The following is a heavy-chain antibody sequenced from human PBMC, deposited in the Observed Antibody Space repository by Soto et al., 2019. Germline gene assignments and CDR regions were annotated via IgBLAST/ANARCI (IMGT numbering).Heavy chain of an antibody. CDR1: GFTFSSYA. J-gene: IGHJ6*03. CDR3: AKGETGTTGNYSYYMDV. Sequence: EVQLLESGGGLVQPGGSLRLSCAASGFTFSSYAMNWVRQAPGQGLEWVSAISGFGSYTYYADSVEGRFTISRDNSKNTLHLQMDSLRAEGTAVYYCAKGETGTTGNYSYYMDVWGKGTTVTVSS. D-gene: IGHD1-1*01. CDR2: ISGFGSYT. V-gene: IGHV3-23*01.